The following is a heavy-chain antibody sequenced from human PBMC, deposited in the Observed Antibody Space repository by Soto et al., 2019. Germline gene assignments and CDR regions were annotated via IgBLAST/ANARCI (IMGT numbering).Heavy chain of an antibody. Sequence: EVPLLESGGGLVQPGGSLRLSCAASGFTFNTYALSWVRQAPGKGLEWVSVMSASGAYIYYAESVQGRFLISRDHSKDPLDLQMNSLTVQDTAVYYCASAIGSSSGWSARIFGGQGTRVTVSS. J-gene: IGHJ1*01. CDR1: GFTFNTYA. CDR3: ASAIGSSSGWSARIF. D-gene: IGHD6-19*01. CDR2: MSASGAYI. V-gene: IGHV3-23*01.